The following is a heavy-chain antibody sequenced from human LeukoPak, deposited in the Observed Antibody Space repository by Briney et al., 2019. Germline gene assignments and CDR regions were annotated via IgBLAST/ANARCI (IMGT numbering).Heavy chain of an antibody. D-gene: IGHD3-3*01. Sequence: SETLSLTCAVSGGSISSGGYSWSWIRQPPGKGLEWIGYIYHSGSTYYNPSLKSRVTISVDRSKNQFSLKLSSVTAADTAVYYCARASGPGYDFWSGYSPSDYYFDYWGQGTLVTVSS. CDR3: ARASGPGYDFWSGYSPSDYYFDY. V-gene: IGHV4-30-2*01. J-gene: IGHJ4*02. CDR1: GGSISSGGYS. CDR2: IYHSGST.